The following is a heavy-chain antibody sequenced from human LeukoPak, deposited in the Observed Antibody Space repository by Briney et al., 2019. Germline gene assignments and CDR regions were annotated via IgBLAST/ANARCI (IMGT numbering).Heavy chain of an antibody. CDR2: INPNSGGT. CDR3: ARGRNNLNWFDP. V-gene: IGHV1-2*02. D-gene: IGHD1-14*01. CDR1: GYTFTVYY. Sequence: ASVKVSCKASGYTFTVYYMHWVRQAPGQGLEWMGWINPNSGGTNYAQKFQGRVTMTRDTSISTAYMELSRLRSDDTAVYCCARGRNNLNWFDPWGQGTLVTVSS. J-gene: IGHJ5*02.